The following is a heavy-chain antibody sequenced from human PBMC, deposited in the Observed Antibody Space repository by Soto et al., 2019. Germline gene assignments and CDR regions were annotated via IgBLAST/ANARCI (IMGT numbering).Heavy chain of an antibody. CDR1: GFTFGSYG. J-gene: IGHJ4*02. V-gene: IGHV3-23*01. Sequence: EVQLLESGGGLVQPGGSLRLTCAASGFTFGSYGMSWVRQAPGKGLEWVSSLSGSSLTVYYADSVKGRFTISRDNSVNSLFLEMPVLRAEDTAFYYCAKDTLIAARPIGYFDHWGQGTLVTVSS. D-gene: IGHD6-6*01. CDR2: LSGSSLTV. CDR3: AKDTLIAARPIGYFDH.